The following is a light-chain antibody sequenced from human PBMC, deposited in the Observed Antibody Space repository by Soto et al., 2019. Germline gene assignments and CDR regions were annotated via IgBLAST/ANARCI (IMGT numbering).Light chain of an antibody. J-gene: IGKJ4*01. CDR3: QQYKYWPLT. V-gene: IGKV3-15*01. CDR2: GAS. CDR1: QSVYGS. Sequence: EVVMTQSPVTLSVSPGERATLSCRASQSVYGSLAWYQQKPGQAPRLLIHGASNRATDIPARFSGSGSGTEFSLTINCLQSDDFAVYYCQQYKYWPLTFGGGTKVEIK.